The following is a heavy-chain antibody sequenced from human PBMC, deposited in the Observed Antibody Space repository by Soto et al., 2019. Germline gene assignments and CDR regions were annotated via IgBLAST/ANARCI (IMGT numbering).Heavy chain of an antibody. CDR2: MNPNSGNT. CDR3: AREPSGGGGNWFDP. CDR1: GYTFTSYD. D-gene: IGHD3-10*01. V-gene: IGHV1-8*01. J-gene: IGHJ5*02. Sequence: QVQLVQSGAEVKKPGASVKVSCKASGYTFTSYDINWVRQATGQGLEWMGWMNPNSGNTAYAQKFQGRITMTSNTPISTAYRGLSSLRSQDTALFFCAREPSGGGGNWFDPWGQGTLVTVSS.